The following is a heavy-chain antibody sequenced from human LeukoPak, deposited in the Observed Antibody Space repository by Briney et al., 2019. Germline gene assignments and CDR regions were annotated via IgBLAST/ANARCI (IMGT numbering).Heavy chain of an antibody. CDR3: ALAYREDYFDY. D-gene: IGHD1-26*01. Sequence: PGGSLRLSCAASGFTFSSYAMSWVRQAPGKGLEWVSPISGSGGSTYYADSVKGRFTISRVNSKNTLYLQMNCLRAEDTAVYYCALAYREDYFDYWGQGTLVTVSS. CDR2: ISGSGGST. V-gene: IGHV3-23*01. J-gene: IGHJ4*02. CDR1: GFTFSSYA.